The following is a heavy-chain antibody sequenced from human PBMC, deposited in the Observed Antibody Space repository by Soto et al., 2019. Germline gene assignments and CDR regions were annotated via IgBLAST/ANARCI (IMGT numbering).Heavy chain of an antibody. Sequence: QVQLVESGGGVVQPGRSLRLSCAASGFTFSSYGMHWVRQAPGKGLEWVAVIWYDGSNKYYADSVKGRFTISRDNSKNTLYLQMNSLRAEDTAVYYCARDSCYGSGSYSEGMDVWGQGTTVTVSS. J-gene: IGHJ6*02. CDR3: ARDSCYGSGSYSEGMDV. CDR1: GFTFSSYG. V-gene: IGHV3-33*01. CDR2: IWYDGSNK. D-gene: IGHD3-10*01.